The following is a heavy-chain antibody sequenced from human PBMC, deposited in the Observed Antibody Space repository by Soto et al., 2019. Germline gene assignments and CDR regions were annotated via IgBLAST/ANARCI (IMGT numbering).Heavy chain of an antibody. J-gene: IGHJ6*03. D-gene: IGHD6-19*01. V-gene: IGHV4-39*01. CDR1: GGSISSSGYY. CDR2: IYYSGST. CDR3: ARNVRYSSGGYWYYYMDV. Sequence: PSDTLSLTCTVSGGSISSSGYYWGWIRQPPGKGLEWIGSIYYSGSTYYNPSLKSRVTISVDTSKNQFSLKLSSVTAADTAVYYCARNVRYSSGGYWYYYMDVWGKGTTVTVSS.